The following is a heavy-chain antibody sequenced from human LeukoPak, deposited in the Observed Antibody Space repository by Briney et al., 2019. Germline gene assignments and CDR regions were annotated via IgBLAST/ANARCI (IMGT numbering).Heavy chain of an antibody. Sequence: ASVKVSCKASGGTSSSYAISWVRQAPGQGLEWMGRIIPILGIANYAQKFQGRVTITADKSTSTAYMELSSLRSEDTAVYYCAGLAIAAAGTKYFDYWGQGTLVTVSS. CDR3: AGLAIAAAGTKYFDY. CDR2: IIPILGIA. D-gene: IGHD6-13*01. V-gene: IGHV1-69*04. CDR1: GGTSSSYA. J-gene: IGHJ4*02.